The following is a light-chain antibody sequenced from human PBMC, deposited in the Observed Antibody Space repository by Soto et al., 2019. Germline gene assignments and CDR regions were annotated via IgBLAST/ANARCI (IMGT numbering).Light chain of an antibody. V-gene: IGKV3-20*01. Sequence: EIVLTQSPGTVSLSPGERATLSCRASQSVRDNYLAWYQQKPGLAPSLLIFDTSRRATGIPDRFTGSGSGTDFALTISRVEPQDIAVYFCQQYGSSPGTFGQGTKVEI. CDR3: QQYGSSPGT. CDR2: DTS. J-gene: IGKJ1*01. CDR1: QSVRDNY.